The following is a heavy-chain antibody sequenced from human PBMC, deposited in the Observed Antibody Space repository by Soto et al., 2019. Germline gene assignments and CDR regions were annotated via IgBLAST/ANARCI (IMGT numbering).Heavy chain of an antibody. Sequence: QVQLVQSGAEVKKPGASVRISCKASGYTLTNYAIHWVRQAAGESLEWLAWIDPGSGNPTYSQKFRDRITLTRDFSGSTFYMDLSSLTSGDTAVYFCTRDLNGGNPFDYWGQGTLVTVS. CDR1: GYTLTNYA. V-gene: IGHV1-3*01. J-gene: IGHJ4*02. CDR2: IDPGSGNP. CDR3: TRDLNGGNPFDY. D-gene: IGHD2-8*01.